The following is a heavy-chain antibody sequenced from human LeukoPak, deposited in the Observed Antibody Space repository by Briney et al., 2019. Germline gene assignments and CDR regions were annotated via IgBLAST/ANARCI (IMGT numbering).Heavy chain of an antibody. D-gene: IGHD1-7*01. CDR1: GFTFSSYA. CDR3: ATPTKNWNYGFDY. CDR2: IKQDGSEK. Sequence: GGSLRLSCAASGFTFSSYAMSWVRQAPGKGLEWVANIKQDGSEKYYVDSVKGRFTISRDNAKNSLCLQMNSLRAEDTAVYYCATPTKNWNYGFDYWGQGTLVTVSS. J-gene: IGHJ4*02. V-gene: IGHV3-7*01.